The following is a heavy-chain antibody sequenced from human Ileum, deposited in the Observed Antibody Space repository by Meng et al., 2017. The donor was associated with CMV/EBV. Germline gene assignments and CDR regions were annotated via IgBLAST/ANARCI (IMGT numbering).Heavy chain of an antibody. CDR2: INSGNDDT. J-gene: IGHJ5*01. Sequence: QVQLVQSGAEGKKPGASVTASCKTSGYTFRNYKIHWVRLAPGQGLEWMGWINSGNDDTKYSEQFQGRFTFTSDTSATTVSMELSSLRSEDTAVYYCARGRNSFWSDSWGQGTLVTVYS. D-gene: IGHD6-13*01. CDR3: ARGRNSFWSDS. CDR1: GYTFRNYK. V-gene: IGHV1-3*01.